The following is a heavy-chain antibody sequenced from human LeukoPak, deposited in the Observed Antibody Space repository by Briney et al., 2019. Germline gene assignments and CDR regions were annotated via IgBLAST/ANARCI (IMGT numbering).Heavy chain of an antibody. CDR2: ISSSSSTI. CDR1: GFSFSSYS. J-gene: IGHJ4*02. CDR3: ATDIPLKETSGSGRPYYFDY. Sequence: GGSLRLSCVASGFSFSSYSTNWVRQAPGKGLEWVSYISSSSSTIYYADSVKGRFTVSRDNAKNSVYLQMNSLRAEDTAVYYCATDIPLKETSGSGRPYYFDYWGQGTLVTVSS. D-gene: IGHD6-19*01. V-gene: IGHV3-48*04.